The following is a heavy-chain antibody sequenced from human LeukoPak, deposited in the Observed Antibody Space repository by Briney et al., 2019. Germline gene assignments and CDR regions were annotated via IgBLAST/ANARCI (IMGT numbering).Heavy chain of an antibody. CDR3: TRAIGGSYPRGSDY. CDR1: GFTFSSYN. V-gene: IGHV3-21*01. J-gene: IGHJ4*02. Sequence: PGVSLRLSCAASGFTFSSYNMNCLPQSPEKALEGVSSISSSSGYIYYSDSVKGRFTISRDNAKNSVYVEINHLRAEYTAVYYCTRAIGGSYPRGSDYWGQGTMVTVSS. CDR2: ISSSSGYI. D-gene: IGHD3-16*02.